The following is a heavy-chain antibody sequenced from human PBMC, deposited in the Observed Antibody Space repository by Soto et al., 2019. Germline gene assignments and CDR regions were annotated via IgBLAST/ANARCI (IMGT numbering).Heavy chain of an antibody. V-gene: IGHV4-34*01. D-gene: IGHD2-15*01. J-gene: IGHJ4*02. CDR3: ARGSKGGLGRPLDY. Sequence: SETLSLTCTVSGGSFSGYYWSWIRQPPGKGLEWIGEINHSGSTNYNPSLKSRVTISVDTSKNQFSLKLSSVTAADTAVYYCARGSKGGLGRPLDYWGQGTLVTVSS. CDR2: INHSGST. CDR1: GGSFSGYY.